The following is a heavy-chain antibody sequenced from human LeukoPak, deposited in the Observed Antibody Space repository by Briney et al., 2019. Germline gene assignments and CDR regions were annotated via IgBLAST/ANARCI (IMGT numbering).Heavy chain of an antibody. CDR2: IYIGGST. V-gene: IGHV3-53*01. CDR1: GLTVSSNY. Sequence: GGSLRLSCAASGLTVSSNYMTWVRQAPGKGLEWVSVIYIGGSTSYADSVKGRFTISRDNSKNTPYLQMNSLRAEDTAVYYCARESVVVVATIYYYYGMDVWGRGTTVTVSS. J-gene: IGHJ6*02. D-gene: IGHD2-15*01. CDR3: ARESVVVVATIYYYYGMDV.